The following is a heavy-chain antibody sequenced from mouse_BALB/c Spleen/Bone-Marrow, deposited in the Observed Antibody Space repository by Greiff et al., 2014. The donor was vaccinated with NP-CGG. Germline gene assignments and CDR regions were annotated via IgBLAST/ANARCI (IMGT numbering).Heavy chain of an antibody. Sequence: EVKLMESGPGLVKPSQSLSLTCTVTGYSITSDYAWNWTRQFPGNKLEWMGYISYSGSTSYNPSLKSRISITRDTSKNQFFLQLNSVTTEDTATYYCARWNGNYYFDYWGQGTTLTVSS. D-gene: IGHD2-1*01. CDR2: ISYSGST. CDR3: ARWNGNYYFDY. CDR1: GYSITSDYA. V-gene: IGHV3-2*02. J-gene: IGHJ2*01.